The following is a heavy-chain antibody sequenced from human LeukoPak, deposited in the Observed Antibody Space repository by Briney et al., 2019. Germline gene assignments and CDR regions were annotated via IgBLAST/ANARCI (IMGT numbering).Heavy chain of an antibody. CDR3: ARHVRLRYFDWLFINPGFDY. J-gene: IGHJ4*02. CDR2: IYHSGST. Sequence: SSETLSLTCTVSGYSISSGYYWGWIRQPPGKGLEWIGSIYHSGSTYYNPSLKSRVTISVGTSKNQFSLKLSSVTAADTAVYYCARHVRLRYFDWLFINPGFDYWGQGTLVTVSS. CDR1: GYSISSGYY. D-gene: IGHD3-9*01. V-gene: IGHV4-38-2*02.